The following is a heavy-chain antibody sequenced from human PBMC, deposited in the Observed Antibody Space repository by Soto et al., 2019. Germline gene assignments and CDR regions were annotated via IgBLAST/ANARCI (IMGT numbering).Heavy chain of an antibody. Sequence: GGSLRLSCAASGFTFSSYAMSWVRQAPGKGLEWVSAISGSGGSTYYADSVKGRFTISRDNSKNTLYLQMNSMRAEDTAVYYCEKDRGGSYYFDYWGRGTLVTVSS. CDR3: EKDRGGSYYFDY. J-gene: IGHJ4*02. CDR1: GFTFSSYA. V-gene: IGHV3-23*01. D-gene: IGHD3-10*01. CDR2: ISGSGGST.